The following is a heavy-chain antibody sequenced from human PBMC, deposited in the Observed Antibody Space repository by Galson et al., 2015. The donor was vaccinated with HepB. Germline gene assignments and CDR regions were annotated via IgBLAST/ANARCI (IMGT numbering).Heavy chain of an antibody. V-gene: IGHV3-30*04. CDR3: ASYCSSTSCPAPYYYYYGMDV. D-gene: IGHD2-2*01. CDR2: ISYDGSNQ. J-gene: IGHJ6*02. CDR1: GFTFSSYA. Sequence: SLRLSCAASGFTFSSYAMHWVRQAPGKGLEWVAVISYDGSNQYYADSVKGRFTISRDNSKNTLYLQMNSLRAEDTAVYYCASYCSSTSCPAPYYYYYGMDVWGQGTTVTVSS.